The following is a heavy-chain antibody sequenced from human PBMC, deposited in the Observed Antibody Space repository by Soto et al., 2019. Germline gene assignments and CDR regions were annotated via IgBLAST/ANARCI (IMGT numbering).Heavy chain of an antibody. V-gene: IGHV4-59*01. Sequence: SETLSLTCTVSGASIRSSYWSWIRQSPEKGLEWIGYVYHSGSTNYNPSLKSRVTISVDTSKNQFSLKLRSVTAADTAVYYCARGYYDSNGQSNTFDVWGQGAMVTVSS. CDR2: VYHSGST. CDR3: ARGYYDSNGQSNTFDV. CDR1: GASIRSSY. D-gene: IGHD3-22*01. J-gene: IGHJ3*01.